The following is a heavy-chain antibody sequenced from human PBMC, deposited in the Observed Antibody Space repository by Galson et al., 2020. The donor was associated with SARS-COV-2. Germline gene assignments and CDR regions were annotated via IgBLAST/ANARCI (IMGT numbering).Heavy chain of an antibody. Sequence: GESLKISCAASGFSFSSYDMNWVRQAPGKGLEWVSYISRSSRHIYYADSVRGRFIISRDNAENSLYLQMDSLRAEDTAVYFCARDNGDYASQSGMDVWGQGTTVTVSS. CDR2: ISRSSRHI. D-gene: IGHD4-17*01. CDR1: GFSFSSYD. V-gene: IGHV3-21*05. CDR3: ARDNGDYASQSGMDV. J-gene: IGHJ6*02.